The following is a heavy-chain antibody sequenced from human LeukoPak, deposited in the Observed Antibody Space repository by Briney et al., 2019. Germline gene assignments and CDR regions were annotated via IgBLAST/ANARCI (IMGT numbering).Heavy chain of an antibody. D-gene: IGHD6-13*01. CDR3: AKVAAAEGRYFDY. V-gene: IGHV4-59*08. CDR2: IYYSGST. Sequence: SETLSLTCTVPGGPISSYYWSWIRQSPGKGLEWIGYIYYSGSTNYNPSLKSRVTISVDTSKNQFSLKLSSVTAADTAVYYCAKVAAAEGRYFDYWGQGTLVTVSS. CDR1: GGPISSYY. J-gene: IGHJ4*02.